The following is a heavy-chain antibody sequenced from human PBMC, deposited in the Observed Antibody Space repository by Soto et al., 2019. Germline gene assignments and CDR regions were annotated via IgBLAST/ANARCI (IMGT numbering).Heavy chain of an antibody. CDR2: ISGSGGST. Sequence: WGSLRLSCAVSRFPFISYVMSWVRQAPGKGLEWVSAISGSGGSTYYADSVKGRFTISRDNSKNTLYLQMNSLRADDTAVYYCAKVGYYDSSGHNWFDPWGQGTLVTVSS. J-gene: IGHJ5*02. CDR1: RFPFISYV. V-gene: IGHV3-23*01. CDR3: AKVGYYDSSGHNWFDP. D-gene: IGHD3-22*01.